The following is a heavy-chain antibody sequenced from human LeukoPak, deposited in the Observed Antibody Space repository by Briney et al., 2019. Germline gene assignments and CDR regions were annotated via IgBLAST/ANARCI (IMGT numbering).Heavy chain of an antibody. CDR1: GFTFRSYA. CDR2: ISVGGST. CDR3: AKPAPHNTDYYYGVHFDY. V-gene: IGHV3-23*01. J-gene: IGHJ4*02. D-gene: IGHD3-22*01. Sequence: PGGSLRLSCAASGFTFRSYAMSWVRQAPGKGLEWVSGISVGGSTYYADSVKGRFTISRDDSKNTLYLQMNSLRAEDTAVYYCAKPAPHNTDYYYGVHFDYWGQGTLVTVSS.